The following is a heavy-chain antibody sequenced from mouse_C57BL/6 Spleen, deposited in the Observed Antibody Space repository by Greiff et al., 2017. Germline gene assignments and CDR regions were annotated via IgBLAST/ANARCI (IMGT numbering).Heavy chain of an antibody. D-gene: IGHD1-1*01. CDR2: IHPNSGST. J-gene: IGHJ3*01. Sequence: QVQLQQPGAELVKPGASVKLSCKASGYTFTSYWMHWVKQRPGQGLAWIGMIHPNSGSTNYNEKFKSKATLTVDKSSSTAYMQLSSLTSEDSAVYYCARGDYYGSGAYWGQGTLVTVSA. CDR3: ARGDYYGSGAY. CDR1: GYTFTSYW. V-gene: IGHV1-64*01.